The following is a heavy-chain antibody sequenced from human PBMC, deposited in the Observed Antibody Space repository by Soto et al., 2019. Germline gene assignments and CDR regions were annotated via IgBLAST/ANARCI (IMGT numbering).Heavy chain of an antibody. J-gene: IGHJ4*02. V-gene: IGHV3-30*18. CDR2: ISYDGSNK. Sequence: QVQLVESGGGVVQPGRSLRLSCAASGFTFSSYGMHWVRQAPGKGLEWVAVISYDGSNKYYADSVKGRFTISRDNSKNTLYLQMNSLRAEDTAVYYCAKGPPYIGSSWYSYWGQGTLVTVSS. CDR3: AKGPPYIGSSWYSY. D-gene: IGHD6-13*01. CDR1: GFTFSSYG.